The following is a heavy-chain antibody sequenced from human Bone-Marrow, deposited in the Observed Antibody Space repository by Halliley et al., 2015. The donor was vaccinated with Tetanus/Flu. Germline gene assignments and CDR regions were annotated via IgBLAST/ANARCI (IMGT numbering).Heavy chain of an antibody. CDR3: AKGRYTSGRDYFDY. Sequence: VSSISGSGGSTHYADSVKGRFTISRDNSKNTVYLQMDSLRVEDTAVYYCAKGRYTSGRDYFDYWGRGTLATVSS. J-gene: IGHJ4*02. V-gene: IGHV3-23*01. CDR2: ISGSGGST. D-gene: IGHD6-19*01.